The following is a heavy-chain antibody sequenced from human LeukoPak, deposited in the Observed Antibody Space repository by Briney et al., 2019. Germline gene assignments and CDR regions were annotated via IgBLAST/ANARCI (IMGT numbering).Heavy chain of an antibody. J-gene: IGHJ5*02. CDR3: ALGGGLSSSSYYSPGWFDP. CDR2: INPNTGGT. D-gene: IGHD6-13*01. Sequence: ASVKVSCKSSGYTFTGYSMHWVRQAPGQGLEWMGWINPNTGGTNYAQKFQGGVTLTRDTSISTAYMELSRLRSDDTAVYYCALGGGLSSSSYYSPGWFDPWGQGTLVTVSS. CDR1: GYTFTGYS. V-gene: IGHV1-2*02.